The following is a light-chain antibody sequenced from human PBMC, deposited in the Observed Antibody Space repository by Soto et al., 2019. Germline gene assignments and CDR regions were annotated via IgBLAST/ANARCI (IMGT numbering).Light chain of an antibody. V-gene: IGKV3-11*01. CDR3: QQRHSYSFT. J-gene: IGKJ2*01. Sequence: QCPPALSLCPGAISTFSCRSSQSISSQLAWYQQKPGKAPRLLIYDASSWASGVPARFSGSGSGTEYTLTISSLQPEDFAAYYCQQRHSYSFTFGQGTKVEI. CDR2: DAS. CDR1: QSISSQ.